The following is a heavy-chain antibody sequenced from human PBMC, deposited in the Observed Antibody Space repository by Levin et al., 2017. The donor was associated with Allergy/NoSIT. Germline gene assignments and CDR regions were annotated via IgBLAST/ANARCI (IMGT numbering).Heavy chain of an antibody. V-gene: IGHV3-30*18. CDR3: AKGGDMDV. D-gene: IGHD3-16*01. CDR2: ITSDESHR. CDR1: GFDFNTYG. Sequence: QAGGSLRLSCAASGFDFNTYGMHWVRQAPGKGLEWVALITSDESHRFYADSVKGRFTVSRDNSKSTLYLQMNGLRPEDTALYYCAKGGDMDVWGQGTTVSVSS. J-gene: IGHJ6*02.